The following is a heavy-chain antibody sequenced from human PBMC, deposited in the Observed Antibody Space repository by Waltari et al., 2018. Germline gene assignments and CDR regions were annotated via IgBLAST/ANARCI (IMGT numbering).Heavy chain of an antibody. CDR3: ATWRWGQSEFDY. J-gene: IGHJ4*02. CDR1: GFTFRRHW. CDR2: IKEDGSDK. V-gene: IGHV3-7*01. Sequence: EAQPVESGGKLVQPGGSLRLSCVASGFTFRRHWMSWVRQAPGRGLEWVATIKEDGSDKHYVDSVRGRVTISRDNANDSLYLKMNSLRAEDTAVYYCATWRWGQSEFDYWGQGTLVTVSS. D-gene: IGHD7-27*01.